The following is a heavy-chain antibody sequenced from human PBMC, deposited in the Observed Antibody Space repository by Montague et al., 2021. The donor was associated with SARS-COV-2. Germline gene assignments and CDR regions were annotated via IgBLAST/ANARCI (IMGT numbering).Heavy chain of an antibody. CDR2: IRTTGHT. D-gene: IGHD1-26*01. CDR3: ARFGSGTLEFDL. Sequence: TLSLTCTVSGASISTGIYYWSWIRQPAGKGLEWIGRIRTTGHTDYNSSLESRVFMSVDTSTNQFSLSLTSVTAADTAVYFCARFGSGTLEFDLWGPGTLVTDSS. J-gene: IGHJ4*02. V-gene: IGHV4-61*02. CDR1: GASISTGIYY.